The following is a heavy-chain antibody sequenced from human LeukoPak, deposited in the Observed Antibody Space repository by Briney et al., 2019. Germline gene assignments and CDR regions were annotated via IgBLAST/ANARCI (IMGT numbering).Heavy chain of an antibody. V-gene: IGHV3-23*01. CDR3: AKVQQWLVHPCYFDY. D-gene: IGHD6-19*01. CDR1: GFTFSSYA. CDR2: ISGSGGST. J-gene: IGHJ4*02. Sequence: GGSLRLSCAASGFTFSSYAMSWVRQAPGKGLEWVSAISGSGGSTYYADSVKGRFTISRDNSKNTLYLQMNSLRAEDMAVYYCAKVQQWLVHPCYFDYWGQGTLVTVSS.